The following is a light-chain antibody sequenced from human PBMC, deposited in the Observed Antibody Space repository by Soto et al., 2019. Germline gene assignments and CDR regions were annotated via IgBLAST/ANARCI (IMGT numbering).Light chain of an antibody. CDR3: QQYGSSLLFT. CDR1: QSVSSSY. V-gene: IGKV3-20*01. Sequence: EILLTQSPGTRSLSPGERATLSCRASQSVSSSYLAWYQQKPGQAPRLLIYGASSRATGIPDRFSGSGSGTDFTLTISRLEPEDFAVYYCQQYGSSLLFTFGPGTKVDIK. J-gene: IGKJ3*01. CDR2: GAS.